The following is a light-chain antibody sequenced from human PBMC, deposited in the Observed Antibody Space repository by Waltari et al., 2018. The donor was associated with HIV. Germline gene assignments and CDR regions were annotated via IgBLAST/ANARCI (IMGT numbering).Light chain of an antibody. CDR1: QSVLYSPNNKNY. CDR3: QQYYSTRLT. J-gene: IGKJ4*01. CDR2: WAY. V-gene: IGKV4-1*01. Sequence: DIVMTQSPDSLAVSLGERATINCKSSQSVLYSPNNKNYLAWYQQQRGEPPKLRIYWAYTRESGGPDRFSGSGSGPDFTLPFSSLQAEDVAVYYCQQYYSTRLTFGGGTKVEIK.